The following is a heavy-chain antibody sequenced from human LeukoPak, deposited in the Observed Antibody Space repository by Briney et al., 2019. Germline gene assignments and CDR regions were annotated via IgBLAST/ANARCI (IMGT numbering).Heavy chain of an antibody. Sequence: KTSETLSLTCTVSGGSISSSSYYWGWIRQPPGKGLEWIGSIYYSGSTYYNPSLKSRVTISVDTSKNQFSLKLSSVTAADTAVYYCARELLYCSSTSCLGYFDPWGQGTLVTVSS. CDR3: ARELLYCSSTSCLGYFDP. D-gene: IGHD2-2*01. CDR1: GGSISSSSYY. J-gene: IGHJ5*02. V-gene: IGHV4-39*02. CDR2: IYYSGST.